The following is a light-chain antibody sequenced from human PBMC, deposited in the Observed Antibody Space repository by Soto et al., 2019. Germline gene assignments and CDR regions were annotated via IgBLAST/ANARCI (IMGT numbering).Light chain of an antibody. CDR3: QQHSNWPPYT. Sequence: EIVLTQSPATLSLSPGERATLSCRASQSVSSYLAWYQQKPGQAPRLLIYDASNRATGIPARFISSGSGTDYTLPISSLEPEDFAVYYCQQHSNWPPYTFGQGTKLEIK. J-gene: IGKJ2*01. CDR1: QSVSSY. CDR2: DAS. V-gene: IGKV3-11*01.